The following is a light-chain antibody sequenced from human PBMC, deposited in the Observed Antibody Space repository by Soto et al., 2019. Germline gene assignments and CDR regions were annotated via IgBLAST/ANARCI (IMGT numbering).Light chain of an antibody. Sequence: EIVLTQSPATLSLSPGERATLSCRASQSVSAYLGWYQQKPGQAPRLLIYDASNRATGIPARFSGSGSGTDFTLTISSLEPEDFAVYYCPQRSNWPKTFGQGTKVEIK. CDR1: QSVSAY. V-gene: IGKV3-11*01. CDR3: PQRSNWPKT. J-gene: IGKJ1*01. CDR2: DAS.